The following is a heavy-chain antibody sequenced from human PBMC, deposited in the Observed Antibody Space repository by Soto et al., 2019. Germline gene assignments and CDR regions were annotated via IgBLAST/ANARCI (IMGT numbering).Heavy chain of an antibody. D-gene: IGHD1-1*01. J-gene: IGHJ5*02. Sequence: GESLRLSCAASGFSFSNYAMSWARQVPGQGLEWVSSISSDSHTFYADSVKGRFTISRDNAKSSLYLQMNSLRDEDTAVYYCAREWNPLNWFDPSGQGTLVTVSS. CDR3: AREWNPLNWFDP. CDR2: ISSDSHT. CDR1: GFSFSNYA. V-gene: IGHV3-21*01.